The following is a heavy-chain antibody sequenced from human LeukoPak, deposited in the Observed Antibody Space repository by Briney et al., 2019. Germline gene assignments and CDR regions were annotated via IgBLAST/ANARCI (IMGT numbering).Heavy chain of an antibody. CDR1: GYTFTSYD. Sequence: ASVKVFCKASGYTFTSYDINWVRQATGQGLEWMGWMNPNSGNTGYAQKFQGRVTMTRNTSISTAYMELSSLRSEDTAVYYCARHWRKYYYGSGSPDYWGQGTLVTVSS. CDR3: ARHWRKYYYGSGSPDY. CDR2: MNPNSGNT. V-gene: IGHV1-8*01. D-gene: IGHD3-10*01. J-gene: IGHJ4*02.